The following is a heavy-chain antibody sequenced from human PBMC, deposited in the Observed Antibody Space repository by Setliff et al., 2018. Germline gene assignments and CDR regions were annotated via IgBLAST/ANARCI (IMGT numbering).Heavy chain of an antibody. Sequence: ASVKVSCKASGYTFTNYGINWVRQAPGQGLEWLGWISGYDGNTKYAQNLHGRVTMTTDTSTTTAYMELRSLRSDDTAVYYCARERLYDGLNYNGLDVWGQGTTVTVPQ. CDR1: GYTFTNYG. CDR2: ISGYDGNT. CDR3: ARERLYDGLNYNGLDV. J-gene: IGHJ6*01. D-gene: IGHD3-3*01. V-gene: IGHV1-18*01.